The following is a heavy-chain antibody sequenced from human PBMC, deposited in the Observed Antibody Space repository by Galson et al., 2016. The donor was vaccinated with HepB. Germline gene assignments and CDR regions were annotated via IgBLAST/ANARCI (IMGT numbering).Heavy chain of an antibody. D-gene: IGHD1-26*01. V-gene: IGHV3-74*01. CDR1: GFMFSTYW. Sequence: SLRLSCAASGFMFSTYWMQWVCQAPGKGLVWVSLIDPDGTTIDYADSVRGRFSISRDNAKNTMSLQMNSLRVEDMGVYYCVRDSGTYPGYYDFWGQGTLVTVSS. J-gene: IGHJ4*02. CDR3: VRDSGTYPGYYDF. CDR2: IDPDGTTI.